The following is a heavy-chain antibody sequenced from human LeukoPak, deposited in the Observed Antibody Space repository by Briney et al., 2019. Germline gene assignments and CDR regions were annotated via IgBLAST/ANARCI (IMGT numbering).Heavy chain of an antibody. Sequence: SETLSLTCTVSGGSISSSSYYWGWIRQPPGKGLEWIGSIYYSGSTYYNPSLKSRVTISVDTSKNQFSLKLSSVTAADTAVHYCARQLVELGYCSGGSCYPEYFQHWGQGTLVTVSS. CDR3: ARQLVELGYCSGGSCYPEYFQH. CDR1: GGSISSSSYY. D-gene: IGHD2-15*01. V-gene: IGHV4-39*01. J-gene: IGHJ1*01. CDR2: IYYSGST.